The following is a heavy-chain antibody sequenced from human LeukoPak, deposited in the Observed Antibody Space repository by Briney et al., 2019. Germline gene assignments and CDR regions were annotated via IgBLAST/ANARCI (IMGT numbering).Heavy chain of an antibody. CDR3: AKDDDWGRYKH. D-gene: IGHD3-16*01. V-gene: IGHV3-21*04. Sequence: GGSLRLSCAASGFTFSTYSMNWVRQAPGKGLEWISFISTSSIYIYYADSVKGRFTISRDNARNSLYLQMNSLRAEDTAVYYCAKDDDWGRYKHWGQGTLVTVSS. CDR1: GFTFSTYS. CDR2: ISTSSIYI. J-gene: IGHJ1*01.